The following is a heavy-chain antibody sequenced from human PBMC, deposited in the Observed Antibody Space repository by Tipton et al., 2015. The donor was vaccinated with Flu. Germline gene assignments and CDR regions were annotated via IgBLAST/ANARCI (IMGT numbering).Heavy chain of an antibody. CDR3: ARDLKWSSAYYNPFGY. V-gene: IGHV4-59*01. J-gene: IGHJ4*02. D-gene: IGHD3-22*01. CDR1: GDSISSYY. Sequence: TLSLTCTVSGDSISSYYWSWIRQPPGKGLEWIGYMYYSGSTKYNPSLKSRVTISIDTSKNQFSLKLTSVTAADPAVYYCARDLKWSSAYYNPFGYWGQGTLVTVSS. CDR2: MYYSGST.